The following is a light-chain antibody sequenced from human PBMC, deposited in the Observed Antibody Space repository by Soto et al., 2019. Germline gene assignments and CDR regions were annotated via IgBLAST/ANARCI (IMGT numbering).Light chain of an antibody. V-gene: IGLV2-8*01. Sequence: LTQPPSASGSPGQSVAISCTGTSSDVGGYNYVSWYQQHPGKAPKLMIYEVNKRPSGVPDRFSGSKSGNTASLTVSGLQAEDEADSYCSSYAGSSNVFGTGTKVTVL. CDR2: EVN. CDR3: SSYAGSSNV. CDR1: SSDVGGYNY. J-gene: IGLJ1*01.